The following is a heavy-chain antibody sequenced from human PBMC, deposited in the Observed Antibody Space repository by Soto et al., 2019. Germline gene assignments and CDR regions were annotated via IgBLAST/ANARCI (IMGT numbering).Heavy chain of an antibody. J-gene: IGHJ4*02. Sequence: GGSLRLSCAASGFTFSSYGMHWVRQAPGKGLEWVAVIWYDGSNKYYADSVKGRFTISRDNSKNTLYLQMNSLRAEDTAVYYCAREDSSSFHFDYWGQGTLVTVSS. CDR2: IWYDGSNK. V-gene: IGHV3-33*01. CDR3: AREDSSSFHFDY. D-gene: IGHD6-13*01. CDR1: GFTFSSYG.